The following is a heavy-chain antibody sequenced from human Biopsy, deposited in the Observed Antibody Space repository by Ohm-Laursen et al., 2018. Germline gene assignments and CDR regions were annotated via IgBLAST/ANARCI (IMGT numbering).Heavy chain of an antibody. D-gene: IGHD1-26*01. CDR2: IYYSGST. J-gene: IGHJ4*02. CDR3: ARVGVGAPSIDYFDS. CDR1: GGSIGSFF. V-gene: IGHV4-59*01. Sequence: SETLSLTCTVSGGSIGSFFWSWIRQPPGKGLEWIGYIYYSGSTNYNPSLRSRVTISVDRSKNQFSLELGSVTAADTAVYYCARVGVGAPSIDYFDSWGQGALVTVSS.